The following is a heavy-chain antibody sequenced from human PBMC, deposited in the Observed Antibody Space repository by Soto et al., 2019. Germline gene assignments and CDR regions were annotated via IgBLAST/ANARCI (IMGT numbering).Heavy chain of an antibody. V-gene: IGHV3-21*01. CDR1: GFPFSSCT. CDR2: ISPSTSHI. J-gene: IGHJ6*02. Sequence: EVHLVESGGGLVKPGGSLRLSCAVSGFPFSSCTMNWVRQAPGKGLEWVSSISPSTSHIYYADSVKGRFTISRDNAKNSLFLQMNSLRGEDTAVYYCSGCSGGACDQNYGMDVWGQGTTVTVSS. D-gene: IGHD2-15*01. CDR3: SGCSGGACDQNYGMDV.